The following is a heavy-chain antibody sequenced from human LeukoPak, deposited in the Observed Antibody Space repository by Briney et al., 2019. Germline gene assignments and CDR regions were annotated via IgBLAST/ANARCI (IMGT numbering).Heavy chain of an antibody. D-gene: IGHD3-10*01. V-gene: IGHV4-34*01. Sequence: SETESLTCAVYGGSFSGYYWSWIRQPPGKGLEWIGEINHSGSTNYNPSLKSRVTISVDTSKNQFSLKLSSVTAADTAVYYCARRPMYYYGSGSYSDYWGQGTLVTVSS. CDR3: ARRPMYYYGSGSYSDY. CDR2: INHSGST. J-gene: IGHJ4*02. CDR1: GGSFSGYY.